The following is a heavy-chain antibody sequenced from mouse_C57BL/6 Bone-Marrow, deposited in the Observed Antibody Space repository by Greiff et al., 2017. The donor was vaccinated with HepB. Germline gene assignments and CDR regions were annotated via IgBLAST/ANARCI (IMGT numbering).Heavy chain of an antibody. V-gene: IGHV5-6*01. CDR1: GFNFSSYG. J-gene: IGHJ2*01. D-gene: IGHD1-1*01. CDR3: ARGGTVVATDY. CDR2: ISSGGSYT. Sequence: EVKLVESGGDLVKPGGSLKLSCAASGFNFSSYGMSWVRQTPDKRLEWVATISSGGSYTYYPDSVKGRFTISRDNAKNTLYLQMSSLKSEDTAMYYCARGGTVVATDYWGQGTTLTVSS.